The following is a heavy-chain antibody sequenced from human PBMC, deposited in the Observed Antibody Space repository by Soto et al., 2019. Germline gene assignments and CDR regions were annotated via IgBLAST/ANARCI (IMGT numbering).Heavy chain of an antibody. Sequence: SETLSLTCTVSGGSISSYYWIWIRQPPGKGLEWIGYIYYSGSTNYNPSLKSRVTISVDTSKNQFSLKLSSVTAADTAVYYCARHDGSGYYYYYYGMDVWVQGTTVTVSS. CDR1: GGSISSYY. J-gene: IGHJ6*02. V-gene: IGHV4-59*08. CDR3: ARHDGSGYYYYYYGMDV. D-gene: IGHD3-10*01. CDR2: IYYSGST.